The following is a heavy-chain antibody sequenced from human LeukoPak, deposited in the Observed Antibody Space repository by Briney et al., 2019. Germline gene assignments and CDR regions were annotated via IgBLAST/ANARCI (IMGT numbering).Heavy chain of an antibody. CDR1: GLSISNFW. Sequence: GGSLRLSCAASGLSISNFWMHWVRQAPGKGLEWVAIIDKDGKDKKYVDSVKGRFTLSRDNAKNSVYLQMNSLRTEDTALYYCVTDGDKWNDFEYWGQGTLVTVSS. V-gene: IGHV3-7*01. CDR3: VTDGDKWNDFEY. J-gene: IGHJ4*02. CDR2: IDKDGKDK. D-gene: IGHD1-1*01.